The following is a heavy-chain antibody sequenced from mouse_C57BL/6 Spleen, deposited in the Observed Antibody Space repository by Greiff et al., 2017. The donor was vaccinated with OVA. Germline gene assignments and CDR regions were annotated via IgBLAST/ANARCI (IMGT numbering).Heavy chain of an antibody. CDR1: GYAFSSSW. CDR3: AGLHSQFTALVARVFDY. CDR2: IYPGDGGT. J-gene: IGHJ2*01. D-gene: IGHD1-1*01. V-gene: IGHV1-82*01. Sequence: QVQLKQSGPELVKPGASVKISCKASGYAFSSSWMNWVKQRPGQGLEWIGRIYPGDGGTNYNGKFKGKATLTADKSSSTAYMQLSSLTSEDSAVYYCAGLHSQFTALVARVFDYWGQGTTLTVSS.